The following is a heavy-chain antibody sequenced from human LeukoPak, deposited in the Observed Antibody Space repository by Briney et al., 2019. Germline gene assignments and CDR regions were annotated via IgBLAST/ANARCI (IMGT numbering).Heavy chain of an antibody. D-gene: IGHD6-13*01. J-gene: IGHJ5*02. CDR2: INSDGSST. CDR1: GFTFSSYW. V-gene: IGHV3-74*01. Sequence: GGSLRLSCAASGFTFSSYWMHWVRQAPGKGLVWVSRINSDGSSTSYADSVKRRFTVSRDNAKNTLCLQMNSLRAEDTAVYYCAKHRIAAAGTNWFDPWGQGTLVTVSS. CDR3: AKHRIAAAGTNWFDP.